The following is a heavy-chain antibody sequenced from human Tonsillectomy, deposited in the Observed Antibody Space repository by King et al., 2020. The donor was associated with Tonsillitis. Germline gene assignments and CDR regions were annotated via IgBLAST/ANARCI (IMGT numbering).Heavy chain of an antibody. CDR3: ARDRIVDTAMVLYSYYYGMEV. V-gene: IGHV3-30-3*01. J-gene: IGHJ6*02. Sequence: VQLVESGGGVVQPGRSLRLSCAASGFTFSSYAMHWVRQAPGKGLEWVAVISYDGSNKYYADSVKGRFTISRDNSKNTLYLQMNSLRAEDTAVYYCARDRIVDTAMVLYSYYYGMEVWGQGTTVTVSS. CDR2: ISYDGSNK. CDR1: GFTFSSYA. D-gene: IGHD5-18*01.